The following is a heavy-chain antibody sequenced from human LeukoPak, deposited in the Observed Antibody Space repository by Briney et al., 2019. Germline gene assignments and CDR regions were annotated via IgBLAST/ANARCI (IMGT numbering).Heavy chain of an antibody. CDR1: GGSISSSSYY. CDR3: ARHGATGIVGATNRGWFDP. CDR2: IYYSGST. V-gene: IGHV4-39*01. D-gene: IGHD1-26*01. J-gene: IGHJ5*02. Sequence: SETLSLTCTVSGGSISSSSYYWGWIRQPPGKGLEWIGSIYYSGSTNYNPSLKSRVTISVDTSKNQFSLKLSSVTAADTAVYYCARHGATGIVGATNRGWFDPWGQGTLVTVSS.